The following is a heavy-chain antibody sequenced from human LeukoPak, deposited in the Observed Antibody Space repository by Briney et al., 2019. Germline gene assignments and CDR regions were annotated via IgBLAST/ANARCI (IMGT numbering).Heavy chain of an antibody. CDR3: ARLAAPGFGHEGQVY. Sequence: GGSLRLSCAASGFTFNSYWMSWVRQAPGKGLEWVANIKQDGSEKYHVDSVKGRFTISRDNAKNSLYLQMNSLRVEDTAVYYCARLAAPGFGHEGQVYWGQGTLVTVSS. CDR1: GFTFNSYW. J-gene: IGHJ4*02. CDR2: IKQDGSEK. V-gene: IGHV3-7*01. D-gene: IGHD6-13*01.